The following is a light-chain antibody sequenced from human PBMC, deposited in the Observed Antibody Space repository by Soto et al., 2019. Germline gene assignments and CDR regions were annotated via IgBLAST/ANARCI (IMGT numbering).Light chain of an antibody. CDR1: QSISSY. CDR3: QQNYGTPIT. CDR2: AAS. V-gene: IGKV1-39*01. Sequence: DIHLTQSPSSLSASLGDRVTITCRASQSISSYLNWYQQKPGRAPKLLIYAASSLQSGVPSRFSGSGSGTDFTLTISSLQPEDFATYYCQQNYGTPITFGQGTRLEI. J-gene: IGKJ5*01.